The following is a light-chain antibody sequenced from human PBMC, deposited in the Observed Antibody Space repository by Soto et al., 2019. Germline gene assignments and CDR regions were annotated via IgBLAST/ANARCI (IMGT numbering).Light chain of an antibody. CDR3: HSYDSSLSGYV. Sequence: QSALTQPPSGSGAPGQRVTISCTGSRSNIGAGYDVHWYQQLPGTAPKLLIYANNIRPSGVPGRFSGSKSGTSASLAITGLQAEDEADYYCHSYDSSLSGYVFGPGTKVTVL. CDR2: ANN. V-gene: IGLV1-40*01. J-gene: IGLJ1*01. CDR1: RSNIGAGYD.